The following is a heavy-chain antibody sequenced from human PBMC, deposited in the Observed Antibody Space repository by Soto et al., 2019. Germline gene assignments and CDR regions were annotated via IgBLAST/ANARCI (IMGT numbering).Heavy chain of an antibody. J-gene: IGHJ6*02. CDR3: ARGILGYCSGGSCYSRPYYYGMDV. D-gene: IGHD2-15*01. CDR2: IWYDGSNK. V-gene: IGHV3-33*01. CDR1: GFTFSSYG. Sequence: QVQLVESGGGVVQPGRSLRLSCAASGFTFSSYGMHWVRQAPGKGLEWVAVIWYDGSNKYYADSVKGRFTISRDNSKNTLYLQMNSLRAEDTAVYYCARGILGYCSGGSCYSRPYYYGMDVWGQGTTVTVSS.